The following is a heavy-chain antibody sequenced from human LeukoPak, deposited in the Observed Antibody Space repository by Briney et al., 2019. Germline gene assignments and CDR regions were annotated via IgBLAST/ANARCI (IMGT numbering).Heavy chain of an antibody. CDR1: GGSISSYY. D-gene: IGHD6-13*01. J-gene: IGHJ2*01. CDR2: IYTSGST. CDR3: ASRAAAGPDWYFDL. Sequence: TSETLSLTCTVSGGSISSYYWSWIRQPAGKGLEWIGRIYTSGSTNYNPSLKSRVTISVDTSKNQFSLKLSSVTAADTAVYYCASRAAAGPDWYFDLWGRGTLVTVSS. V-gene: IGHV4-4*07.